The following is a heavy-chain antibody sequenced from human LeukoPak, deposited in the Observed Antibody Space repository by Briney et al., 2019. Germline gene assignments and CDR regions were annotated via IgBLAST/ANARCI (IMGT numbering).Heavy chain of an antibody. CDR1: GYTFTGYY. V-gene: IGHV1-2*02. Sequence: GASVKVSCKASGYTFTGYYMHSVRQAPGQGLEWMGWINPNSGGTNYAQKFQGRVTVTRDTSISTAYMELSRLRSDDTAVYYCARQYCSSTSCYLARWDYYYGMDFWGQGTTVTVSS. J-gene: IGHJ6*02. CDR2: INPNSGGT. CDR3: ARQYCSSTSCYLARWDYYYGMDF. D-gene: IGHD2-2*01.